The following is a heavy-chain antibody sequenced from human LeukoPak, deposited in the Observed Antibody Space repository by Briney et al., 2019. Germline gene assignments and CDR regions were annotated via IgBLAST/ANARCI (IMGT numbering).Heavy chain of an antibody. CDR3: AKWADFGVVDDAFDI. CDR1: GFTFSSYS. D-gene: IGHD3-3*01. J-gene: IGHJ3*02. CDR2: ISSSSSYI. Sequence: GGSLRLSCAASGFTFSSYSMNWVRQAPGKGLEWVSSISSSSSYIYYADSVKGRFTISRDNAKNSLYLQMNSLRAEDTAVYYCAKWADFGVVDDAFDIWGQGTMVTVSS. V-gene: IGHV3-21*01.